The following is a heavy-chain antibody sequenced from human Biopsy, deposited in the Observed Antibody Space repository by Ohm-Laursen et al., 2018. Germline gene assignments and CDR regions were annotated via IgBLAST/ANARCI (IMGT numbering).Heavy chain of an antibody. D-gene: IGHD3-22*01. J-gene: IGHJ5*02. CDR3: ARDYDTSGYYYVS. V-gene: IGHV4-39*01. CDR1: GGSISNNNYY. CDR2: IFYRGST. Sequence: ETLSLTCTVSGGSISNNNYYWGWIRQPPGKGLEWIGSIFYRGSTHYKPSLKSRVNISVDTSKNQFSLKLNSVTAADTAVYYCARDYDTSGYYYVSWGQGTLVTVSS.